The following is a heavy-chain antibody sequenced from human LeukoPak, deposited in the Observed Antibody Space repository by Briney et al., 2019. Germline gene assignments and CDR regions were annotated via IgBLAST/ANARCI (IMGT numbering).Heavy chain of an antibody. CDR1: GHTFTGYY. J-gene: IGHJ5*02. D-gene: IGHD3-9*01. V-gene: IGHV1-2*02. CDR2: INPNSGGT. Sequence: ASVKVSCKASGHTFTGYYMHWVRQAPGQGLEWMGWINPNSGGTNYAQKFQGRVTMTRDTSISTAYMELSRLRSDDTAVYYCARDRDYDILTGYYTDPWGQGTLVTVSS. CDR3: ARDRDYDILTGYYTDP.